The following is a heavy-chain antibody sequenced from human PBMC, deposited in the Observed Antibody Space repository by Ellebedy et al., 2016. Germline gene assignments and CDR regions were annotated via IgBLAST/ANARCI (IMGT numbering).Heavy chain of an antibody. V-gene: IGHV4-34*01. CDR1: DESFIDYY. Sequence: SETLSLTXDVHDESFIDYYWTWIRHSPGKGLEWIGEINQFGRTIMNVSLESRVTISIDTSKTQVSLKMTSVTAADTAVYYCARGQQWYEGGKFETPGRHRWFDPWGQGTLVTVSS. D-gene: IGHD2-15*01. CDR3: ARGQQWYEGGKFETPGRHRWFDP. CDR2: INQFGRT. J-gene: IGHJ5*02.